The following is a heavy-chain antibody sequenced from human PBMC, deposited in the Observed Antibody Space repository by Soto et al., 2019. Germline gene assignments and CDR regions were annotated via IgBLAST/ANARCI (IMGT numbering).Heavy chain of an antibody. J-gene: IGHJ6*02. CDR2: INSDGSST. CDR1: GFTFSSYW. V-gene: IGHV3-74*01. Sequence: PGGSLRLSCAASGFTFSSYWMHWVRQAPGKGLVWVSRINSDGSSTSYADSVKGRFTISRDNAKNTLYLQMNSLRAEDTAVYYCAKDLSVSRYYYYGMDVWGQGTTVTVSS. D-gene: IGHD3-16*02. CDR3: AKDLSVSRYYYYGMDV.